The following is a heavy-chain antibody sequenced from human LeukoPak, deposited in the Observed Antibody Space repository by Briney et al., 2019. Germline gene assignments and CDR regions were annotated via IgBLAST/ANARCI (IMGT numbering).Heavy chain of an antibody. Sequence: GGSLRLSCAASGFTFSSYAMSWVRQAPGKGLEWVSAISGSGGSTYYADSVKGRFTISRDNSKNTLYLQMNSLRDEDTAVYYCAKNIVVAPAADGPNWFDPWGQGTLVTVSS. CDR2: ISGSGGST. CDR1: GFTFSSYA. V-gene: IGHV3-23*01. CDR3: AKNIVVAPAADGPNWFDP. J-gene: IGHJ5*02. D-gene: IGHD2-2*01.